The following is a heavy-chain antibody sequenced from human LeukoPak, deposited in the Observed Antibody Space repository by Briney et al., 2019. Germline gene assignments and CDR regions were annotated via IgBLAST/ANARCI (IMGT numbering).Heavy chain of an antibody. D-gene: IGHD4-23*01. CDR2: ISSDRGSNT. CDR1: GFTFNSYS. V-gene: IGHV3-30-3*01. Sequence: GGSLRLSCVASGFTFNSYSLHWVRQAPGKGLQWVAVISSDRGSNTYYADPVKGRFTISRDNSKNTLYLQMNSLRAEDTAVYYCARRALRWNAFDIWGQGTMVTVSS. J-gene: IGHJ3*02. CDR3: ARRALRWNAFDI.